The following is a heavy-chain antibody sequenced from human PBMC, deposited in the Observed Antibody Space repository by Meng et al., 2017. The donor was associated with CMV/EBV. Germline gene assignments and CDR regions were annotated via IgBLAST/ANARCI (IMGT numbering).Heavy chain of an antibody. CDR3: ARDDSSY. D-gene: IGHD3-22*01. CDR1: GFTFSSYS. J-gene: IGHJ4*02. V-gene: IGHV3-21*01. Sequence: GESLKISCAASGFTFSSYSMNWVRQAPGKGLKWVSSISSSSSYIYYADSVKGRFTISRDNAKNSLYLQMNSLRAEDTAVYYCARDDSSYWGQGTLVTVSS. CDR2: ISSSSSYI.